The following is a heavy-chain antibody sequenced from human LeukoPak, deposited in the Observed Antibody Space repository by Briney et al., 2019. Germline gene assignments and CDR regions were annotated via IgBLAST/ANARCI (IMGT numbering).Heavy chain of an antibody. J-gene: IGHJ4*02. CDR2: INWNGGST. V-gene: IGHV3-20*04. CDR1: GFIFSDYW. D-gene: IGHD2-21*02. Sequence: SGGSLRLSCAASGFIFSDYWMSWVRQAPGKGLEWVSGINWNGGSTGYADSVEGRFTISRDNAKNSQYLQMNSLRVEDTALYYCARAQTYGDSRLLLDYWGQGTLVTVSS. CDR3: ARAQTYGDSRLLLDY.